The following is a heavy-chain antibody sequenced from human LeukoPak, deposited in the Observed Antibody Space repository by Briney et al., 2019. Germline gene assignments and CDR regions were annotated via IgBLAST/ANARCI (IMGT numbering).Heavy chain of an antibody. CDR3: AKGLTVTTSFDY. CDR1: GFTLRNYA. D-gene: IGHD4-17*01. CDR2: ISGSGGST. J-gene: IGHJ4*02. V-gene: IGHV3-23*01. Sequence: GGSLRLSCAASGFTLRNYALTWVRQAPGKGLEWVTAISGSGGSTYYADSVKGRFTISRDNSKNTLYLQMNSLRAEDTAVYYCAKGLTVTTSFDYWGQGTLVTVSS.